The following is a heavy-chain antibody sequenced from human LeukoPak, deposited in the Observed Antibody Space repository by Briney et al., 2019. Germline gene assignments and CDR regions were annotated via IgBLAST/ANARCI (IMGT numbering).Heavy chain of an antibody. V-gene: IGHV4-38-2*02. CDR3: ARGYSYGYLNGWFDP. CDR2: IYHSGST. Sequence: PSETLSLTCTASGGSTSSYYWSWIRQPPGKGLEWIGSIYHSGSTYYNPSLKSRVTISVDTSKNQFSLKLSSVTAADTAVYYCARGYSYGYLNGWFDPWGQGTLVTVSS. J-gene: IGHJ5*02. CDR1: GGSTSSYY. D-gene: IGHD5-18*01.